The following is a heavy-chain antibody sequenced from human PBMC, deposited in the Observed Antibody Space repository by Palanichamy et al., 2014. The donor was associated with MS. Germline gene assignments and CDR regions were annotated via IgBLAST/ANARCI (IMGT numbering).Heavy chain of an antibody. CDR1: GLNFPHAW. CDR3: TTDRNSVSGRPVYLDY. J-gene: IGHJ4*02. D-gene: IGHD3-10*01. Sequence: EVQLVESGGGLVKPGESLRLSCAASGLNFPHAWMSRVRQAPGKGLEWVGRIKSKPDGATTYYATPVKGRFAISRDDSKRTVYLQMNSLKTEDTAVYYCTTDRNSVSGRPVYLDYWGQGTLVTVSS. V-gene: IGHV3-15*01. CDR2: IKSKPDGATT.